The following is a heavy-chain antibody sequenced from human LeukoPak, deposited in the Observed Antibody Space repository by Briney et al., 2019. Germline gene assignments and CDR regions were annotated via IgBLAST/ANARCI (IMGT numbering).Heavy chain of an antibody. CDR1: GGSISSYY. Sequence: SETLSLTCTVSGGSISSYYWSWIRQPPGKGLEWIGYIYYSGSTNYNPSLKSRITISVDTSKNQFSLKLSSVTAADTAVYYCASGGPREMTTVVTPTLELDYWGQGTLVTVSS. J-gene: IGHJ4*02. CDR3: ASGGPREMTTVVTPTLELDY. CDR2: IYYSGST. V-gene: IGHV4-59*01. D-gene: IGHD4-23*01.